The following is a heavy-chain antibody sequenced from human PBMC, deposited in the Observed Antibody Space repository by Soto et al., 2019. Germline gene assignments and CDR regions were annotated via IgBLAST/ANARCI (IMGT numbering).Heavy chain of an antibody. V-gene: IGHV3-7*05. Sequence: GGSLKLPCAAAGFTFSGYGMSWVRQAPGKGLEWVANIKQDGSEKYYVDSVKGRFTISRDNAKNSLYLQMNSLRAEDTAVYYCGRDGGYDWNFYWGQGILVTFSS. D-gene: IGHD1-7*01. CDR2: IKQDGSEK. CDR1: GFTFSGYG. CDR3: GRDGGYDWNFY. J-gene: IGHJ4*01.